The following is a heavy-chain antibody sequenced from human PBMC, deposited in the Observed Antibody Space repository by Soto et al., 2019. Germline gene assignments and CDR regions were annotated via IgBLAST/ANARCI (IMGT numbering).Heavy chain of an antibody. D-gene: IGHD3-9*01. CDR2: INHSGST. CDR1: GGSFSGYY. CDR3: ARGVLRYFDWLPKRGYFDY. Sequence: SETLSLTCAVYGGSFSGYYWSWIRQPPGKGLEWIGEINHSGSTNYNPSLKSRVTISVDTSKNQFSLKLSSVTAADTAVYYCARGVLRYFDWLPKRGYFDYWGQGTLVT. V-gene: IGHV4-34*01. J-gene: IGHJ4*02.